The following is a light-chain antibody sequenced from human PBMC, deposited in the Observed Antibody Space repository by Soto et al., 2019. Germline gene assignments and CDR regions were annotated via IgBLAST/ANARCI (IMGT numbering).Light chain of an antibody. Sequence: DIQMTQSPSTLSASVGDRVTITCRASQRISRWLAWYQQKPGKAPKVLIWDATTLHRGVPSRFSGSGSGTEFTLTISSLQPADFASYYCQQYNGYSTWTFGQGTKVEIK. V-gene: IGKV1-5*01. CDR3: QQYNGYSTWT. CDR1: QRISRW. CDR2: DAT. J-gene: IGKJ1*01.